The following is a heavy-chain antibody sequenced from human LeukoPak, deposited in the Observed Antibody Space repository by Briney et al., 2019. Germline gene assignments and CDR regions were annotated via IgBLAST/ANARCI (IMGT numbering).Heavy chain of an antibody. CDR3: ASWVVVVPAAPRDAFDI. D-gene: IGHD2-2*01. CDR1: GFTFSDYY. J-gene: IGHJ3*02. CDR2: ISSSGNTI. V-gene: IGHV3-11*04. Sequence: PGGSLRLSCAASGFTFSDYYMSWIRQAPGKGLEWISYISSSGNTIYYADSVKGRFTISRDNSKNTLYLQMNSLRAEDTAVYYCASWVVVVPAAPRDAFDIWGQGTMVTVSS.